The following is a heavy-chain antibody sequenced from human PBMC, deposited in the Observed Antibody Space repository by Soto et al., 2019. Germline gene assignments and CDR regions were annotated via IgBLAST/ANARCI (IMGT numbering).Heavy chain of an antibody. CDR2: FDPEDGDT. Sequence: ASVKVSCKVSGYTFTEFSMHWVRQAPGQGLEWMGGFDPEDGDTIYAQKFQSRVTMTEDTSKDTAYMELSSLRSEDTGVCYRATEFRSGYYHCFDDWGQGTLVTVSS. D-gene: IGHD3-3*01. CDR3: ATEFRSGYYHCFDD. J-gene: IGHJ4*01. V-gene: IGHV1-24*01. CDR1: GYTFTEFS.